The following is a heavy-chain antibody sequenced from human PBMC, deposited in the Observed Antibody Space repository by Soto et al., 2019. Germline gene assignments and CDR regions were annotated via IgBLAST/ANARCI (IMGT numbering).Heavy chain of an antibody. V-gene: IGHV3-30*03. CDR3: ARYSGKYQGPIDY. J-gene: IGHJ4*02. CDR2: ISYDGSNQ. D-gene: IGHD1-26*01. Sequence: QVQLVESGGGVVQPGRSLRLSCAASGFTFSHYGIHWVRQAPGNGLEWLAVISYDGSNQHYADSVKGRFTVSRDNSTNTLYLQMNSLRAEDTAVYFCARYSGKYQGPIDYWGQGTLVTVSS. CDR1: GFTFSHYG.